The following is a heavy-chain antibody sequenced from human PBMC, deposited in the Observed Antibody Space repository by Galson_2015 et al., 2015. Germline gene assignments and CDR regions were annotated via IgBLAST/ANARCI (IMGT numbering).Heavy chain of an antibody. CDR1: GFTFSSYA. V-gene: IGHV3-30-3*01. J-gene: IGHJ6*02. D-gene: IGHD3-10*01. CDR3: ARGWFGELPYYYGMDV. Sequence: SLRLSCAASGFTFSSYAMHWVRQAPGKGLEWVAVISYDGSNKYYADSVKGRLTISRDNSKNTLYLQMNSLRAEDTAVYYCARGWFGELPYYYGMDVWGQGTTVTVSS. CDR2: ISYDGSNK.